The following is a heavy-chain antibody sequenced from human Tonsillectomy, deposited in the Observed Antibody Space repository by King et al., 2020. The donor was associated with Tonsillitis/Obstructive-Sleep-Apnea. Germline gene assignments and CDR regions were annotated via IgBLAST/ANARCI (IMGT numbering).Heavy chain of an antibody. CDR3: ARGHSSGNYVSYYMDV. D-gene: IGHD3-22*01. CDR2: ISYDGSNK. V-gene: IGHV3-30*04. J-gene: IGHJ6*03. CDR1: GFTFSSYA. Sequence: VQLVESGGGVVQPGRSLRLSCAASGFTFSSYAMHWVRQAPGKGLEWVAFISYDGSNKYYADSVKGRFTISRDNSKNTLYLQMNSLRAEDTAVYYCARGHSSGNYVSYYMDVWGKGTPVTVSS.